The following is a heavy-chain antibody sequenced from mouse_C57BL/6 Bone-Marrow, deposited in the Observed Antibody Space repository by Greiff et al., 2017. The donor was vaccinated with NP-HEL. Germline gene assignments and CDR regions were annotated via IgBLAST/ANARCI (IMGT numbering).Heavy chain of an antibody. D-gene: IGHD2-9*01. Sequence: VQLQQPGTELVKPGASVKLSCKASGYTFTSYWMHWVKQRPGQGLEWIGNINPSNGGTNYNEKFKSKATLTVDKSSRTAYMQLSSLTSEDSAVYYCAREGLLWLRLYYFDYWGQGTTLTVSS. J-gene: IGHJ2*01. CDR1: GYTFTSYW. CDR2: INPSNGGT. CDR3: AREGLLWLRLYYFDY. V-gene: IGHV1-53*01.